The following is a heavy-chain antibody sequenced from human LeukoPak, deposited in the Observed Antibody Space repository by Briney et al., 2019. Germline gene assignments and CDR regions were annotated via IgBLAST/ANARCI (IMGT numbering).Heavy chain of an antibody. J-gene: IGHJ1*01. Sequence: ASVKVSCKASGYTFTGYYMHWVRQAPGQGLEWMGRINPNSGGTNYAQKFQGRVTMTRDTSISTAYMELSRLRSDDTAVYYCAREGRGWEPPFQRWGQGTLVTVSS. CDR3: AREGRGWEPPFQR. CDR2: INPNSGGT. CDR1: GYTFTGYY. D-gene: IGHD1-26*01. V-gene: IGHV1-2*06.